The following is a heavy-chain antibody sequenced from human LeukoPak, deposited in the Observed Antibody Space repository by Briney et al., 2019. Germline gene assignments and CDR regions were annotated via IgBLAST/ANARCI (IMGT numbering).Heavy chain of an antibody. V-gene: IGHV3-23*01. CDR1: GFTFSSYS. Sequence: GGSLRLSCAASGFTFSSYSMNWVRQAPGKGLEWVSAIRGSGDRTYYADSVKGRFTISRDNSKNTLYLQMNSLRVEDTAVYYCAKDSKIVGATFRSYHFMDVWGKGTAVTVSS. CDR2: IRGSGDRT. CDR3: AKDSKIVGATFRSYHFMDV. D-gene: IGHD1-26*01. J-gene: IGHJ6*03.